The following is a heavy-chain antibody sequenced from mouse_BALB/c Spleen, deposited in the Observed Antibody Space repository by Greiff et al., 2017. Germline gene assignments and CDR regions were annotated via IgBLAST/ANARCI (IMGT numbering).Heavy chain of an antibody. CDR1: GYTFSSYW. CDR3: ARSPLICGRYFYGYCDV. CDR2: ILPGSGST. D-gene: IGHD1-1*02. Sequence: QVQLQQSGAELMQPGASVKISFKATGYTFSSYWIEWVKQRPGHGLEWIGEILPGSGSTNYNEKFKGKATFTAVTSSSTAFMQRSILPSEDYAVYCGARSPLICGRYFYGYCDVWGAGTTVTGSS. V-gene: IGHV1-9*01. J-gene: IGHJ1*01.